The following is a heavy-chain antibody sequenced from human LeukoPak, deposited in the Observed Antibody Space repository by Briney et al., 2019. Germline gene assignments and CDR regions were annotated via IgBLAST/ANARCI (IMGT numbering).Heavy chain of an antibody. Sequence: ASVKVSCKASGYTFTSYGISWVRQAPGKGLEWMGGFDPEDGETIYAQKFQGRVTMTEDTSTDTAYMELSSLRSEDTAVYYCARAQWLVRRGWNWFDPWGQGTLVTVSS. J-gene: IGHJ5*02. D-gene: IGHD6-19*01. CDR2: FDPEDGET. CDR3: ARAQWLVRRGWNWFDP. CDR1: GYTFTSYG. V-gene: IGHV1-24*01.